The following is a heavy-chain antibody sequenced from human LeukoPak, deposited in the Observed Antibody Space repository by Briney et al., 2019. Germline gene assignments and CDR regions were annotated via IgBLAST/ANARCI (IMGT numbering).Heavy chain of an antibody. D-gene: IGHD2-2*01. CDR1: GYTFTSYG. V-gene: IGHV1-18*01. J-gene: IGHJ4*02. CDR2: ISAYNGNT. CDR3: ARVFGVVVPAATDGFDY. Sequence: ASVKVSCKASGYTFTSYGISWVRQAPGQGLEWMEWISAYNGNTNYAQKLQGRVTMTTDTSTSTAYMELRSLRSDDTAVYYCARVFGVVVPAATDGFDYWGQGTLVTVSS.